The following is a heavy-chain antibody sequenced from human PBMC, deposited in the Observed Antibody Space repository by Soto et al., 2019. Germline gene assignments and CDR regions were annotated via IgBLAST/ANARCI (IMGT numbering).Heavy chain of an antibody. CDR2: ISYDGSNK. D-gene: IGHD3-22*01. CDR3: AKDREMIVVVTLDY. V-gene: IGHV3-30*18. J-gene: IGHJ4*02. CDR1: GFTFSSYG. Sequence: GGSLRLSCAASGFTFSSYGMHWVRQAPGKGLEWVAVISYDGSNKYYADSVKGRFTISRDNSKNTLYLQMNSLRAEDTAVYYCAKDREMIVVVTLDYWGQGT.